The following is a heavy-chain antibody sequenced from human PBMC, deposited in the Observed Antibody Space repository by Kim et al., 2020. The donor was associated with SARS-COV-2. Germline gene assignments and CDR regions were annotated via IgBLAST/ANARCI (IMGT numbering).Heavy chain of an antibody. Sequence: GGSLRLSCAASGFVFRTYGIHWVRQAPGKGLEWVAFVSHDGANKYYGDSVKGRIAISKDTSENTLSLQMTSLRPDDTAVYYCSRDSAEFWCSGHYYSYY. CDR3: SRDSAEFWCSGHYYSYY. CDR2: VSHDGANK. J-gene: IGHJ6*03. CDR1: GFVFRTYG. D-gene: IGHD6-19*01. V-gene: IGHV3-30*09.